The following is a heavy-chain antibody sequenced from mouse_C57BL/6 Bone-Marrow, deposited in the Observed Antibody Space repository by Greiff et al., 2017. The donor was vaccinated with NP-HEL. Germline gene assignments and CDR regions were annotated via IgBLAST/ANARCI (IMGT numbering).Heavy chain of an antibody. V-gene: IGHV5-6*01. CDR1: GFTFSSYG. CDR2: ISSGGSYT. Sequence: EVMLVESAGDLVKPGGSLKLSCAASGFTFSSYGMSWVRQTPDKRLEWVATISSGGSYTYYPDSVKGRFTISRDNAKNTLYLQMSSLKSEDTAMYYCARHYYSNYFDYWGQGTTLTVSS. J-gene: IGHJ2*01. CDR3: ARHYYSNYFDY. D-gene: IGHD2-5*01.